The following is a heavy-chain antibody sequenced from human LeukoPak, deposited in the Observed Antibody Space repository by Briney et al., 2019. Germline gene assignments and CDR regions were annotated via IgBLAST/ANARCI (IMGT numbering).Heavy chain of an antibody. D-gene: IGHD4-17*01. CDR2: IRSSGSTI. CDR1: GFTFSSYE. V-gene: IGHV3-48*03. Sequence: PGGSLRLSCAASGFTFSSYEMNWVRQAPGKGLEWVSYIRSSGSTIYYAVSVKGRFTISRDNAKNSLHLQMNSLRAEDTAVYYCARERTVTLGGYYYYGMDVWGQGTTVTVSS. J-gene: IGHJ6*02. CDR3: ARERTVTLGGYYYYGMDV.